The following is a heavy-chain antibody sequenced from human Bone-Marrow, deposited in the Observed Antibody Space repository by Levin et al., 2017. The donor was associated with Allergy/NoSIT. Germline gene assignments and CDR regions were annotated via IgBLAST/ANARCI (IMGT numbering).Heavy chain of an antibody. Sequence: GGSLRLSCVASGFAFSNHYMEWVRQGPGKGLEWVGRILNKDNKFITEYAASVKGRFFISRDDSKSALYLQMNSLKSDDTALYYCARGLGSLGVTYWGQGTLVTVSS. CDR2: ILNKDNKFIT. D-gene: IGHD2-21*02. CDR1: GFAFSNHY. CDR3: ARGLGSLGVTY. V-gene: IGHV3-72*01. J-gene: IGHJ4*02.